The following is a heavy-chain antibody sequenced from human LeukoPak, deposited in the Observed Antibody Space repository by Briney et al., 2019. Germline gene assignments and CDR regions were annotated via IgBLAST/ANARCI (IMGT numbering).Heavy chain of an antibody. CDR2: MNPNSGNT. CDR1: GYTFTSYD. Sequence: GASVKVSCKASGYTFTSYDINWVRQATGQGLEWMGWMNPNSGNTGYAQKFQGSVTITRNTSISTAYMELSSLRSEDTAVYYCARVSEGSSWLWGWFDPWGQGTLVTVSS. V-gene: IGHV1-8*03. D-gene: IGHD6-13*01. J-gene: IGHJ5*02. CDR3: ARVSEGSSWLWGWFDP.